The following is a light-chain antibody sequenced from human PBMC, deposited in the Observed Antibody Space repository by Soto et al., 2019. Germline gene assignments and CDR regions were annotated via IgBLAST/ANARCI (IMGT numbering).Light chain of an antibody. CDR2: GAS. V-gene: IGKV3-20*01. Sequence: EIVLTQSPGTLSLSPGERVTLSCRASQSVSSSYLAWYQQKPGQAPRLVIYGASTRATGIPDRFSGSGSGTDFTLTISRLEPEDFAVYYCQQYDSSPRYTFGQGTKLEIK. J-gene: IGKJ2*01. CDR3: QQYDSSPRYT. CDR1: QSVSSSY.